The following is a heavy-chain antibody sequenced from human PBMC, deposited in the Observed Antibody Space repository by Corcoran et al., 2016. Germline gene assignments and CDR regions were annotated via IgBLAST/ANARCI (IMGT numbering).Heavy chain of an antibody. D-gene: IGHD5-12*01. CDR3: ARLRPTPGWLSLDYCYYGMDV. V-gene: IGHV4-34*01. CDR2: INHSGST. J-gene: IGHJ6*02. Sequence: QVQLQQWGAGLLKPSETLSLTCAVYGGSFSGYYWSWIRQPPGKGLEWIGEINHSGSTNYNPSLKSRVTISVDTSKNQFSLKLSSVTAADTAGYYCARLRPTPGWLSLDYCYYGMDVWAQGTTVTVS. CDR1: GGSFSGYY.